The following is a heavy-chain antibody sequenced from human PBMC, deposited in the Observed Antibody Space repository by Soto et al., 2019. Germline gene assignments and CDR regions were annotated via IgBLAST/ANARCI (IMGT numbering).Heavy chain of an antibody. CDR3: ARDPAGDSVPGLIHFDL. CDR1: GFTLSSYS. V-gene: IGHV3-21*01. J-gene: IGHJ4*02. D-gene: IGHD3-9*01. CDR2: ISSRSNYI. Sequence: GGSLRLSCDSSGFTLSSYSMNWVRQVSGKGLEWVSSISSRSNYIYYEDSVKDRFSISRDNAKNSLYLQMGSLRDEDTAIYYCARDPAGDSVPGLIHFDLWGQGTLVTVST.